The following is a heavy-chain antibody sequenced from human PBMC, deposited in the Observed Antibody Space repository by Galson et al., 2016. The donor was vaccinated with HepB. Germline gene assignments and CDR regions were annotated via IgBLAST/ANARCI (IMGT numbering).Heavy chain of an antibody. Sequence: TLSLTCGVSGDSIISGGYHWTWIRQHPGKGLEWIGYMSYRGNTYYNPSLKTRVSISIETSKNQFSLKLNSATAADSAVYFCARDRFCDDRVCKGGWSDLWGQGVRVIVSS. CDR3: ARDRFCDDRVCKGGWSDL. V-gene: IGHV4-31*11. D-gene: IGHD3-3*01. J-gene: IGHJ5*02. CDR2: MSYRGNT. CDR1: GDSIISGGYH.